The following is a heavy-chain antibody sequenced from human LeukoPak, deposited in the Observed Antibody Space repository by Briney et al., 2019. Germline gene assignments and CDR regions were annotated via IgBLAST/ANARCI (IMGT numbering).Heavy chain of an antibody. CDR3: ARRYCGTTTCPNSDY. V-gene: IGHV3-23*01. J-gene: IGHJ4*02. D-gene: IGHD2-2*01. Sequence: GGSLRLSCAASGFIFSNYAMSWVRQAPGKGLEWVSGISGSGGSTYYADSVKGRFTISRDNAKNSVFLQMNSLRDEDTAVYYCARRYCGTTTCPNSDYWGQGILVTVSS. CDR1: GFIFSNYA. CDR2: ISGSGGST.